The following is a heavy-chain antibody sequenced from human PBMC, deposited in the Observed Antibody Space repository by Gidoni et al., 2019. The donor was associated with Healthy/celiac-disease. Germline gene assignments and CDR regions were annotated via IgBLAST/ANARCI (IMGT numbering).Heavy chain of an antibody. CDR3: TGEYPVWSGYNHYYYYGMDV. V-gene: IGHV3-15*01. J-gene: IGHJ6*02. CDR2: IKSKTDGGTT. D-gene: IGHD3-3*01. CDR1: GFTFSNAW. Sequence: GFTFSNAWMSWVRQAPGKGLEWVGRIKSKTDGGTTDYAAPVKGRFTISRDESKNTLYLQMNSLKTENTAVYYCTGEYPVWSGYNHYYYYGMDVWGQGTTVTVSS.